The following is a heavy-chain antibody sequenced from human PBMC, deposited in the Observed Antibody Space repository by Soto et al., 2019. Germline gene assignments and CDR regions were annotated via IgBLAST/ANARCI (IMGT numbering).Heavy chain of an antibody. Sequence: ASVKVSCKASCYTFTSYGISWVRQAPGQGLEWMGWISAYNGNTNYAQKLQGRVTMTTDTSTSTAYMELRSLRSDDTAVYYCARVFGSGYYWDAFDIWGQGTMVTVSS. CDR3: ARVFGSGYYWDAFDI. CDR2: ISAYNGNT. J-gene: IGHJ3*02. CDR1: CYTFTSYG. V-gene: IGHV1-18*01. D-gene: IGHD3-22*01.